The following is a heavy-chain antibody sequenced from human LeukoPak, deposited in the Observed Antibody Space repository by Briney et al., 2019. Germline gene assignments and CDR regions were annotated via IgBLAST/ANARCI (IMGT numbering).Heavy chain of an antibody. J-gene: IGHJ4*02. D-gene: IGHD1-26*01. CDR3: ERAVGATTFDW. V-gene: IGHV3-74*01. CDR1: GFTFSSYW. Sequence: AGGSLRLSCAASGFTFSSYWMHWVRQAPGKGLVWVSLVYSDGISTYYADSVKGRFTISRDNAKNTLYLQMNSLRAEDTAVYYCERAVGATTFDWGGGGPLVTVS. CDR2: VYSDGIST.